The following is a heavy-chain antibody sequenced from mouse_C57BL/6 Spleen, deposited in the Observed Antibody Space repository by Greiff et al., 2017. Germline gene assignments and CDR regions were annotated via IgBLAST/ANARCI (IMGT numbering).Heavy chain of an antibody. Sequence: EVQLQESGAELVRPGASVKLSCTASGFNIKDDYMHWVKQRPEQGLEWIGWIDPENGDTEYASQFQGKATITADTSSNTAYLQLSSLTSEDTAVYYCTTGYYGSLEYCGPDTTLTVAS. CDR1: GFNIKDDY. D-gene: IGHD1-1*01. J-gene: IGHJ2*01. CDR3: TTGYYGSLEY. CDR2: IDPENGDT. V-gene: IGHV14-4*01.